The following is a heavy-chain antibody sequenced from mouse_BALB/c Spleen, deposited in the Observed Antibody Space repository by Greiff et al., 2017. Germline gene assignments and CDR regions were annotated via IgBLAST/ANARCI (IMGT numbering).Heavy chain of an antibody. CDR2: ISYSGST. CDR1: GYSITSDYA. D-gene: IGHD1-1*01. Sequence: EVQLQQSGPGLVKPSQSLSLTCTVTGYSITSDYAWNWIRQFPGNKLEWMGYISYSGSTSYNPSLKSRISITRDTSKNQFFLQLNSVTTEDTATDYCARYGNSYTFAYWGQGALVTVSA. CDR3: ARYGNSYTFAY. V-gene: IGHV3-2*02. J-gene: IGHJ3*01.